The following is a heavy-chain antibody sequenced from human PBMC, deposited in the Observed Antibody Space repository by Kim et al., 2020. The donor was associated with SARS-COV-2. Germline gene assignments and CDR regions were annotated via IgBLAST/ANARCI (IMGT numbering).Heavy chain of an antibody. CDR1: GFTFSSYG. J-gene: IGHJ6*02. CDR2: IWYDGSNK. Sequence: GGSLRLSCAASGFTFSSYGMHWVRQAPGKGLEWVAVIWYDGSNKYYADSVKGRFTISRDNSKNTLYLQMNSLRAEDTAVYYCAREGDNWNDRYYYYGMDVWGQGTTVTVSS. D-gene: IGHD1-20*01. V-gene: IGHV3-33*01. CDR3: AREGDNWNDRYYYYGMDV.